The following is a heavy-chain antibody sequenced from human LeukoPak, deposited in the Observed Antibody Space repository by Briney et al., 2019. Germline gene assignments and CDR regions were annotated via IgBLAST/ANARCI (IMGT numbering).Heavy chain of an antibody. D-gene: IGHD6-25*01. CDR3: ARRSAAKDAFDI. CDR1: GFTFSSYW. Sequence: GGSLRLSCAASGFTFSSYWMNWVRQGPGKGLEWVANIKQDGSEKNYVDSVKGRFSISRDNTKRSLYLEMNSLRAEDTAVYYCARRSAAKDAFDIWGQGTKVTVSS. CDR2: IKQDGSEK. V-gene: IGHV3-7*01. J-gene: IGHJ3*02.